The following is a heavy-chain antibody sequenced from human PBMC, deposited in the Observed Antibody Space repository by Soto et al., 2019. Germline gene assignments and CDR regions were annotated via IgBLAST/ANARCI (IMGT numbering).Heavy chain of an antibody. CDR1: GFTFSSYA. CDR3: ARDLSVDGYNLFDY. CDR2: ISYDGSNK. V-gene: IGHV3-30-3*01. Sequence: QVQLVESGGVVVQPGRSLRLSCAASGFTFSSYAMHWVRQAPGKGLEGLGVISYDGSNKYYADSVKGRFTISRDNSKNTLYLQMNSLRAEDTAVYYCARDLSVDGYNLFDYWGQGTLVTVSS. J-gene: IGHJ4*02. D-gene: IGHD5-12*01.